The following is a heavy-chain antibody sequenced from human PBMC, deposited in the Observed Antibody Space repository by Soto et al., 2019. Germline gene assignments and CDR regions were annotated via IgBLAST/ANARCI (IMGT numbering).Heavy chain of an antibody. CDR2: TSGSGGNT. CDR1: GFTFSSYG. Sequence: EVQLLESGGGLVQPGGSLRLSCAASGFTFSSYGMSWVRQAPGKGLEWVAVTSGSGGNTYYADAVKGRFTISRDNSKNTLYLRMNSVRAEDTAVYFCAQAGYHKVGATLSYWGRGTLVTVSS. V-gene: IGHV3-23*01. J-gene: IGHJ4*02. D-gene: IGHD1-26*01. CDR3: AQAGYHKVGATLSY.